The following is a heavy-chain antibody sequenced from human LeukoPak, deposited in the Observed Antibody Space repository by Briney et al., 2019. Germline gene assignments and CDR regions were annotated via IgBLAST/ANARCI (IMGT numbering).Heavy chain of an antibody. Sequence: GGSLRLSCAASGFSFGDYGMHWVRQAPGKGLVWVSRINPDGSSTSYADSVKGRFTISRDNAKNTLYVQLNSLRAEDTAVYFCARSLGSGSSYWGQGTLVTVSS. J-gene: IGHJ4*02. CDR3: ARSLGSGSSY. CDR1: GFSFGDYG. V-gene: IGHV3-74*01. D-gene: IGHD3-10*01. CDR2: INPDGSST.